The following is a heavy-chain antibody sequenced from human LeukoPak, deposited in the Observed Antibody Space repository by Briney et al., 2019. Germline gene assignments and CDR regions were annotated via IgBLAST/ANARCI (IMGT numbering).Heavy chain of an antibody. V-gene: IGHV4-39*07. Sequence: SETLSLTCTVSGGSISSSSYYWGWIRQPPGKGLEWIGSINYSGSTYYNPSLKSRVTISVDTSKNRFSLKLSSVTAADTAVYYCARTFNLYYYDSSGFYLIDYWGQGTLVTVSS. CDR3: ARTFNLYYYDSSGFYLIDY. CDR1: GGSISSSSYY. J-gene: IGHJ4*02. CDR2: INYSGST. D-gene: IGHD3-22*01.